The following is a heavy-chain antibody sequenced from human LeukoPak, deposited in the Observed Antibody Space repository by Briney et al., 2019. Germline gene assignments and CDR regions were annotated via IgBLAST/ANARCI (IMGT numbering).Heavy chain of an antibody. CDR1: GFTFSSYA. CDR3: ARDFSIGAADYYFDY. V-gene: IGHV3-30-3*01. J-gene: IGHJ4*02. D-gene: IGHD6-13*01. Sequence: GRSLRLSCAASGFTFSSYAMHWVRQAPGKGLEWVAVISYDGRDKYYADSVKGRFTISRDNSKNTLYLQMNTLRAEDTAVYYCARDFSIGAADYYFDYWGQGTLVTVSS. CDR2: ISYDGRDK.